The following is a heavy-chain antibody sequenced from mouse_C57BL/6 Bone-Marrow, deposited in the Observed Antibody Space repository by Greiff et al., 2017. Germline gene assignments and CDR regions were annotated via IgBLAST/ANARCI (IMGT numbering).Heavy chain of an antibody. CDR1: GYTFTDYE. V-gene: IGHV1-15*01. Sequence: QVQLKQSGAELVRPGASVTLSCKASGYTFTDYEMHWVKQTPVHGLEWIGAIDPETGGTAYNQKFKGKAILTADKSSSTAYMALRSLTSEDSAVYYCTRGVGTYYSFFYAMDYWGQGTSVTVSS. J-gene: IGHJ4*01. CDR3: TRGVGTYYSFFYAMDY. D-gene: IGHD2-12*01. CDR2: IDPETGGT.